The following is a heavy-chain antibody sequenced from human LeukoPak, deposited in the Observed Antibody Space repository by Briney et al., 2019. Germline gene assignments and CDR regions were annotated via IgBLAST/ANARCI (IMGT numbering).Heavy chain of an antibody. CDR2: FDPEDGET. CDR3: ATVLFRFNCSGGSCYGTAFDY. J-gene: IGHJ4*02. V-gene: IGHV1-24*01. D-gene: IGHD2-15*01. CDR1: GYTLTELS. Sequence: ASVKVSCKVSGYTLTELSMHWVRQAPGKGLEWMGGFDPEDGETIYAQKFQGRVTMTEDTSTDTAYMELSSLRSEDTAVYYCATVLFRFNCSGGSCYGTAFDYWGQGTLVTVSS.